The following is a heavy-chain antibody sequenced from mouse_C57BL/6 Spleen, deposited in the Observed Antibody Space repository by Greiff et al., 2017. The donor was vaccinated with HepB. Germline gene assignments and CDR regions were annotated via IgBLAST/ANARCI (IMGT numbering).Heavy chain of an antibody. CDR1: GFTFSDYG. V-gene: IGHV5-17*01. CDR3: ARPDYYGSSYDATDY. D-gene: IGHD1-1*01. CDR2: ISSGSSTI. Sequence: EVNLVESGGGLVKPGGSLKLSCAASGFTFSDYGMHWVRQAPEKGLEWVAYISSGSSTIYYADTVKGRFTISRDNAKNTLFLQMTSLRSEDTAMYYCARPDYYGSSYDATDYWGQGTSVTVSS. J-gene: IGHJ4*01.